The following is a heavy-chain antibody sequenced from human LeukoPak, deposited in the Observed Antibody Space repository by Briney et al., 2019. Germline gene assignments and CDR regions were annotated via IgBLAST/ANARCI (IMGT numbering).Heavy chain of an antibody. CDR2: IKQDGSEK. D-gene: IGHD2-15*01. Sequence: PGGSLRLSCVVSGFTFSNYWTSWVRQAPGKGLEWVANIKQDGSEKNYVDSVKGRFTISRDNAKNSLFLQLDSLRAEDTAVYYCASTQTFDYWGQGTLVTVSS. CDR3: ASTQTFDY. J-gene: IGHJ4*02. V-gene: IGHV3-7*03. CDR1: GFTFSNYW.